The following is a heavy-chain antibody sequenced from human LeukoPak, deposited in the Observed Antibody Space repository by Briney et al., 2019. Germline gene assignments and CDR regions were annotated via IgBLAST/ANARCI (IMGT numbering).Heavy chain of an antibody. Sequence: SETLSLTCTVSGGSISSYYWGWIRQPAGKGLEWIGRIYTSGSTNYNTSLKSRVTISVDTSKNQFSLKLSSVTAADTAVYYCAGFFDEYGVPNADDGGQGTLVTVSS. CDR2: IYTSGST. CDR1: GGSISSYY. D-gene: IGHD4/OR15-4a*01. J-gene: IGHJ4*02. CDR3: AGFFDEYGVPNADD. V-gene: IGHV4-4*07.